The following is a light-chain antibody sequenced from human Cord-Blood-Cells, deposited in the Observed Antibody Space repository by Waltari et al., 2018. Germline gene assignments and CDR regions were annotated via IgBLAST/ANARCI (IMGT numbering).Light chain of an antibody. V-gene: IGLV3-1*01. J-gene: IGLJ2*01. CDR1: KLGDKY. Sequence: VSVSPGQTASITCSGDKLGDKYACWYQQKPGQSPVLVIYQDSKRPSGIPERFSGSNSGNTATLTISGTQAMDEADYYCQAWDSSTVVFGGGTKLTVL. CDR2: QDS. CDR3: QAWDSSTVV.